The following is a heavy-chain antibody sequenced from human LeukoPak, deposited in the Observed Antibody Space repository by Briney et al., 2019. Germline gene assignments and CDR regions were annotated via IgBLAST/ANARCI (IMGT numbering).Heavy chain of an antibody. Sequence: PGRSLRLSCAASGFTFSSYAMHWVRQAPGKGLEWVAVISYYGSNKYYTDSVKGRFTISRDNSKNTLYLQMNSLRAEDTAVYYCARVGLGEWFVYYFDYWGQGTLVTVSS. V-gene: IGHV3-30-3*01. J-gene: IGHJ4*02. CDR2: ISYYGSNK. D-gene: IGHD3-3*01. CDR3: ARVGLGEWFVYYFDY. CDR1: GFTFSSYA.